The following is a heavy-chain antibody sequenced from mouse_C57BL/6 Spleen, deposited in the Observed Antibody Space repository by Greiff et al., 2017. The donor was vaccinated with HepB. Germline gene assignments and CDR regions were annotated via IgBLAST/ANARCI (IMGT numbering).Heavy chain of an antibody. CDR3: ARAITTVVATGFDY. CDR2: IDPNSGGT. V-gene: IGHV1-72*01. D-gene: IGHD1-1*01. CDR1: GYTFTSYW. Sequence: QVQLQQPGAELEKPGASVKLSCKASGYTFTSYWMHWVKQRPGRGLEWIGRIDPNSGGTKYNEKFKSKATLTVDKPSSTAYMQLSSLTSEDSAVYYCARAITTVVATGFDYWGQGTTLTVSS. J-gene: IGHJ2*01.